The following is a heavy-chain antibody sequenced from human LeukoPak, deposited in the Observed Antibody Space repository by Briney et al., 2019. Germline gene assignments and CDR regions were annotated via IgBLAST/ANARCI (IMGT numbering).Heavy chain of an antibody. CDR3: AKAGLWFGELFRFDY. V-gene: IGHV3-53*01. J-gene: IGHJ4*02. Sequence: GGSLRLSCAASEFTVSSNYMSWVRQAPGKGLEWVSVIYSGGSTYYADSVKGRFTISRDNSKNTLYLQMNSLRAEDTAVYYCAKAGLWFGELFRFDYWGQGTLVTVSS. CDR1: EFTVSSNY. D-gene: IGHD3-10*01. CDR2: IYSGGST.